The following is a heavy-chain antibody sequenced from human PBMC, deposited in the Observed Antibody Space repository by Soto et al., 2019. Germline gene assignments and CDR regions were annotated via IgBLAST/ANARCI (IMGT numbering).Heavy chain of an antibody. D-gene: IGHD3-16*01. CDR1: GGTFSSYA. J-gene: IGHJ4*02. CDR2: IIPIFGTA. CDR3: ARAGGDGYNEGDFDS. V-gene: IGHV1-69*01. Sequence: QVQLVQSGAEVKKPGSSVKVSCKASGGTFSSYAISWVRQAPGQGLEWMGGIIPIFGTANYAQKFQGRVTITADESTSTAYIELSSLRSEDTAVYSCARAGGDGYNEGDFDSWGQGTLVTFSS.